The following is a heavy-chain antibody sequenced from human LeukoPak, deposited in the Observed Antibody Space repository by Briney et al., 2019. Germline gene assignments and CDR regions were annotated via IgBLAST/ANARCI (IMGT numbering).Heavy chain of an antibody. Sequence: GASVKVSCKASGYTFTSYGISWVRQAPGQGLEWMGWINAQSGRTSYAQKFQDRVSMITDTSISTAYMELSSLESDDTAMYYCARGTYYDSSGYSGVRLFDNWGQGTLVTVSS. CDR2: INAQSGRT. CDR1: GYTFTSYG. J-gene: IGHJ4*02. CDR3: ARGTYYDSSGYSGVRLFDN. V-gene: IGHV1-18*01. D-gene: IGHD3-22*01.